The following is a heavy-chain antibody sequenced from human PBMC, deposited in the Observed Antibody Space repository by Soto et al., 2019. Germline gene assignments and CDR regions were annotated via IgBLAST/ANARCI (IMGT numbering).Heavy chain of an antibody. CDR3: ARQAMASGGDAFDI. Sequence: PSETLSLTCTVSGGSISSYYWSWIRQPPGKGLEWIGYIYYSGSTNYNPSLKSRVTISVDTSKNQFSLKLSSVTAADTAVCYSARQAMASGGDAFDIWGQGKMVTV. D-gene: IGHD5-18*01. V-gene: IGHV4-59*08. J-gene: IGHJ3*02. CDR1: GGSISSYY. CDR2: IYYSGST.